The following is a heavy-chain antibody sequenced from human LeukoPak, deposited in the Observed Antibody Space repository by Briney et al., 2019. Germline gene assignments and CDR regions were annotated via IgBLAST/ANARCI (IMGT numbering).Heavy chain of an antibody. CDR1: GGSISSGGYS. CDR2: IYHSGST. V-gene: IGHV4-30-2*01. CDR3: ARGELLYRSFDY. Sequence: SETLSLTCAVSGGSISSGGYSWSWIRQPPGKGLEWIGYIYHSGSTYYNPSLKSRVTISVDRSKNQFSLKLSSVTAADTAVYYCARGELLYRSFDYWGQGTLVTVSS. J-gene: IGHJ4*02. D-gene: IGHD3-10*01.